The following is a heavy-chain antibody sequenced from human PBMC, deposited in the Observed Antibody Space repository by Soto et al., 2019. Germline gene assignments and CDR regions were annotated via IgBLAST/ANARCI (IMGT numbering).Heavy chain of an antibody. Sequence: GGSLRLSCAASGFTFSNAWMNWVRQAPGKGLEWVGRIKSKTDGGTTDYAAPVKGRFTISRDDSKNTLYLQMNSLKTEDTAVYYCTTTRPYYDFWSGYYHHDYWGQGTLVTVSS. CDR1: GFTFSNAW. CDR2: IKSKTDGGTT. CDR3: TTTRPYYDFWSGYYHHDY. J-gene: IGHJ4*02. V-gene: IGHV3-15*07. D-gene: IGHD3-3*01.